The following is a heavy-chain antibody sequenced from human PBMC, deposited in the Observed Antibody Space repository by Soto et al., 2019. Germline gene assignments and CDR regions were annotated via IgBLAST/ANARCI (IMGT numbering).Heavy chain of an antibody. CDR1: GGTFSSYA. CDR2: IIPIFGTA. CDR3: ARGDRIFGAPRAPAGYYYYYGMDV. D-gene: IGHD3-3*01. Sequence: QVQLVQSGAEVKKPGSSVKVSCKASGGTFSSYAISWVRQAPGQGLEWMGGIIPIFGTANYAQKFQGRVTITADESTSTADMELSSLRSEDTAVYYCARGDRIFGAPRAPAGYYYYYGMDVWGQGTTVTVSS. V-gene: IGHV1-69*01. J-gene: IGHJ6*02.